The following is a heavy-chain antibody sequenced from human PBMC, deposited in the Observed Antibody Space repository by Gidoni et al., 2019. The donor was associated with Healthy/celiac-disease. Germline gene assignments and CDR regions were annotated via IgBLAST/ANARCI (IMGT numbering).Heavy chain of an antibody. CDR1: GGSFSGYY. V-gene: IGHV4-34*01. J-gene: IGHJ6*03. CDR2: INHSGST. Sequence: QVQLQQWGAGLLKPSETLSLTCAVYGGSFSGYYWSWIRQPPGKGLEWIGEINHSGSTNYNPSLKSRVTISVDTSKNQFSLKLSSVTAADTAVYYCARGRASTGWSGYYTGLRYYYYYMDVWGKGTTVTVSS. CDR3: ARGRASTGWSGYYTGLRYYYYYMDV. D-gene: IGHD3-3*01.